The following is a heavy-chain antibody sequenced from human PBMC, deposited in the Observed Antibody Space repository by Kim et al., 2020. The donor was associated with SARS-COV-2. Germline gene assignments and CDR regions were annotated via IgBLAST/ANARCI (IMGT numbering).Heavy chain of an antibody. Sequence: GGSLRLSCAASGFTFNIYDMHWVRQAPGKGLEWVSYISTSGSTKYYADSAKGRFTISRDNAKNTLFLQMNRLRAEDTAVYFCAKLEISDVYTWDECYG. V-gene: IGHV3-48*01. J-gene: IGHJ6*01. CDR2: ISTSGSTK. D-gene: IGHD1-20*01. CDR1: GFTFNIYD. CDR3: AKLEISDVYTWDECYG.